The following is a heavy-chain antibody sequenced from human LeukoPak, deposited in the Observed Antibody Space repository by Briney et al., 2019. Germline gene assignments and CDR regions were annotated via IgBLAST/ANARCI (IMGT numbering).Heavy chain of an antibody. J-gene: IGHJ4*02. CDR1: GFTVSSSY. Sequence: PGGSLRLSCAASGFTVSSSYISWVRQAPGKGLEWVSIIYSGGTTYYADSVRGRFTISRDNAKNALFLQMNGLRTEDTAVYYCAKVGRVPAASRGAFEYWGQGTQVTVSS. D-gene: IGHD2-2*01. V-gene: IGHV3-53*01. CDR2: IYSGGTT. CDR3: AKVGRVPAASRGAFEY.